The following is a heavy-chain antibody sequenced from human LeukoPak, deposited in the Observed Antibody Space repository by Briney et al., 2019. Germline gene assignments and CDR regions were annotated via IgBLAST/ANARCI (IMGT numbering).Heavy chain of an antibody. Sequence: SETLSLTCAVYGGSFSGYYWSWIRQPPGKGLEWIGEINHSGSTNCNPSLKSRVTKSVDTSKNQFSLKLSSVTAADTAVYYCARGQYDYVWGSYRWTTSSFDYWGQGTLVTVSS. J-gene: IGHJ4*02. CDR3: ARGQYDYVWGSYRWTTSSFDY. CDR1: GGSFSGYY. V-gene: IGHV4-34*01. D-gene: IGHD3-16*02. CDR2: INHSGST.